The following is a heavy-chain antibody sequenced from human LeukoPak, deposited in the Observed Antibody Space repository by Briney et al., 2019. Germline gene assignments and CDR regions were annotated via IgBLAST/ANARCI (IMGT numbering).Heavy chain of an antibody. CDR2: INHSGST. J-gene: IGHJ4*02. D-gene: IGHD5-18*01. Sequence: SETLSLTCAVYGGSFSGYYWSWIRQLPGKGLEWIGEINHSGSTNYNPSLKSRVTISVDTSKNQFSLKLSSVTAADTAVYYCASLSRRYSYGAYYFDYWGQGTLVTVSS. CDR1: GGSFSGYY. CDR3: ASLSRRYSYGAYYFDY. V-gene: IGHV4-34*01.